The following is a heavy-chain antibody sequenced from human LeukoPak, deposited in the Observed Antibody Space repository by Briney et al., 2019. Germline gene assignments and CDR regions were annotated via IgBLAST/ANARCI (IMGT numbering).Heavy chain of an antibody. CDR1: GGTFSSYA. Sequence: GASVKVSCKASGGTFSSYAISWVRQAPGQGLEWMGGIIPIFGTANYAQKFQGRVTITADESTSTAYMELSSLRSEDTAVYYCARGLWRGIVAAGTPPGMDVWGQGTTVTVSS. D-gene: IGHD6-13*01. J-gene: IGHJ6*02. CDR3: ARGLWRGIVAAGTPPGMDV. CDR2: IIPIFGTA. V-gene: IGHV1-69*13.